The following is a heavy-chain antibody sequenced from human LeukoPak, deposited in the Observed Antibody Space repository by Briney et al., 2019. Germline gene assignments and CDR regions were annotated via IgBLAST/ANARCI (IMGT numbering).Heavy chain of an antibody. V-gene: IGHV4-39*02. Sequence: PWGTLALTCTVSGGSISSTSYYWGWIRQPPGKGLEWIGSIFYSGNTYYNPSLKSRVTISVDTSKKQFSLNLSSVTAADTAVYYCAREAATGKRMDVWGKGTTVTVSS. J-gene: IGHJ6*04. CDR2: IFYSGNT. CDR1: GGSISSTSYY. CDR3: AREAATGKRMDV. D-gene: IGHD6-13*01.